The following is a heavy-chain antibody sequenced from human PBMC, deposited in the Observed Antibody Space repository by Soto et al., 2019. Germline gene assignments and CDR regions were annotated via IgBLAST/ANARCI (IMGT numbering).Heavy chain of an antibody. Sequence: RGSLRLSCAASGFTLSIYSMNWVRQAPGKGLEWVSYISSSSSTIYYADSVKGRFTISRDNAKNSLYLQMNSLRAEDTAVYYCATYVAPNTSDAYWGQGTLVTVSS. V-gene: IGHV3-48*01. CDR2: ISSSSSTI. J-gene: IGHJ4*02. D-gene: IGHD3-16*01. CDR1: GFTLSIYS. CDR3: ATYVAPNTSDAY.